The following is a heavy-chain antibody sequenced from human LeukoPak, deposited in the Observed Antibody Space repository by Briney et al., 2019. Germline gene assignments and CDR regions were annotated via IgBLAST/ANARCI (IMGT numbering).Heavy chain of an antibody. Sequence: SETLSLTCAVYGGSFSGYYWTWIRQPPGKGLEWIGDLDHSGSTNHNPSLKSRVTISVDTSKNQFSLKLSSVTAADTAVYYCARGEDYSYTRWFDPWGQGTLVTVSS. CDR3: ARGEDYSYTRWFDP. CDR2: LDHSGST. CDR1: GGSFSGYY. J-gene: IGHJ5*02. D-gene: IGHD4-4*01. V-gene: IGHV4-34*01.